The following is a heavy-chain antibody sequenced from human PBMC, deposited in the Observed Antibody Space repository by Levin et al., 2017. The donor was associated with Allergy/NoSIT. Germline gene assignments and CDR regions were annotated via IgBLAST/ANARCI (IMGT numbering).Heavy chain of an antibody. V-gene: IGHV1-18*01. J-gene: IGHJ4*02. CDR1: GYTFTSYG. Sequence: ASVKVSCKASGYTFTSYGISWVRQAPGQGLEWMGWISTYGVNTNYANKFQGRVTMTTDTSTSTAYMELRSLRSDDTAVYYCARVGGGGYESDYWGQGTLVTVSS. CDR3: ARVGGGGYESDY. D-gene: IGHD5-12*01. CDR2: ISTYGVNT.